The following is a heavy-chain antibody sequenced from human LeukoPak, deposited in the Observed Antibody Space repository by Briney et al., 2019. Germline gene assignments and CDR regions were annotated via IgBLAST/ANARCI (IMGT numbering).Heavy chain of an antibody. V-gene: IGHV3-48*03. J-gene: IGHJ4*02. CDR2: ISSGGNTI. D-gene: IGHD6-6*01. CDR3: ASRPPHGTFVVFDY. CDR1: GFTFRSYE. Sequence: PGGSLRLSCAASGFTFRSYEMNWVRQPPGKGLEWVSYISSGGNTIYYADSLKGRFTISRDNAKNSLYLQMNSLRAEDTAVYHCASRPPHGTFVVFDYWGQGTLVTVSS.